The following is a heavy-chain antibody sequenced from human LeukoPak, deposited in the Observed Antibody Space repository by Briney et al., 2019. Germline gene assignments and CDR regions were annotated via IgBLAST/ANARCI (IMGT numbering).Heavy chain of an antibody. J-gene: IGHJ4*02. CDR2: IKQDGSEK. D-gene: IGHD3-22*01. V-gene: IGHV3-7*01. CDR1: GFTFGSYW. CDR3: ARLNSGYIDY. Sequence: GGSLRLSCAASGFTFGSYWMSWVRQAPGKGLEWVANIKQDGSEKYYVDSVKGRFTLSRDNAKNSLYLQMNSLRAEDAAVYYCARLNSGYIDYWGQGTLVTVSS.